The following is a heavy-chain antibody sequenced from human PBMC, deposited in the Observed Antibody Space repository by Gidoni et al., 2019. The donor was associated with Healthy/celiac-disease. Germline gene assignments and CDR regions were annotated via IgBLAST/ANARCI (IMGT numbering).Heavy chain of an antibody. J-gene: IGHJ4*02. CDR2: ISAYNGNT. V-gene: IGHV1-18*01. CDR1: GYTFTGYG. D-gene: IGHD3-10*01. Sequence: QVQMLQSGAEVRKPGPSEKVSCKTSGYTFTGYGISWVRQAPGQGLEWMGGISAYNGNTNYAQTLQGRVTMTTDPSTSTAYMELRSLRSDDTAVYYCARDLDGSAYYWGQGTLVTVSS. CDR3: ARDLDGSAYY.